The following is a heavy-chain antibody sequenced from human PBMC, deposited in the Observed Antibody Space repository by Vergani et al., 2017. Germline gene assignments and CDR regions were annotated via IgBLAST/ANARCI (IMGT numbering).Heavy chain of an antibody. CDR2: IYNSGNG. CDR1: GDSIISRSYY. J-gene: IGHJ2*01. CDR3: ANGKYYSDSTSHFRGGYFDV. V-gene: IGHV4-39*01. Sequence: QMQLQESGPGLVKASETLSLTCTVSGDSIISRSYYWGWIRQPPGKGLEWIGSIYNSGNGDSSSSLKSRVTISGDTSKNQFYLRLTSVTAADTAVYYCANGKYYSDSTSHFRGGYFDVWGRGTLVTVPS. D-gene: IGHD3-16*01.